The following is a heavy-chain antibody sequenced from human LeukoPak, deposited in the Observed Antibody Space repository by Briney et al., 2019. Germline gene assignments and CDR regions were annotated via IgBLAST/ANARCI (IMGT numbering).Heavy chain of an antibody. J-gene: IGHJ4*02. D-gene: IGHD3-22*01. CDR1: GFTFSIYR. CDR2: ISYDGNNK. CDR3: AKDGQYYDSTPRRTLYADFDC. Sequence: GGSVRLSCAASGFTFSIYRMQCVRHAPGGGLEGVAVISYDGNNKYYADSVKGRFTISRDNPTITLYPQMSSLSAEDTVVFYCAKDGQYYDSTPRRTLYADFDCWGQGNLVTVSS. V-gene: IGHV3-30*18.